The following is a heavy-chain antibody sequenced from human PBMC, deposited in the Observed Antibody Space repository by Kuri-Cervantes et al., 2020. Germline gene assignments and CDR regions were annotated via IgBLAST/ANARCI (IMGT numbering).Heavy chain of an antibody. Sequence: GESLKISCAASGFTFSSYWMSWVRQAPGKGLEWVANIKQDGSEKYYVDSVKGRFTISRDNAKNSLYLQMNSLRAEDTAVYYCTTDFNYYDSSGYLCCEDFDYWGQGTLVTVSS. J-gene: IGHJ4*02. CDR2: IKQDGSEK. D-gene: IGHD3-22*01. CDR3: TTDFNYYDSSGYLCCEDFDY. CDR1: GFTFSSYW. V-gene: IGHV3-7*03.